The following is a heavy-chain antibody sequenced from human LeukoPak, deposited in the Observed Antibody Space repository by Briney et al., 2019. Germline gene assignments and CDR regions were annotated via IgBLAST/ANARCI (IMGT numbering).Heavy chain of an antibody. V-gene: IGHV3-30*04. J-gene: IGHJ4*02. CDR1: GFTFSNYP. Sequence: GGSLRLSCAASGFTFSNYPMHWVRQAPGKGLEWVAVISFDGSNKYYADSVKGRFTISRDTSRNTLNLQMNSLRAEGTAVYYCARVRHCSDSSCSGVLDYWGQGTLVIVSS. D-gene: IGHD2-15*01. CDR3: ARVRHCSDSSCSGVLDY. CDR2: ISFDGSNK.